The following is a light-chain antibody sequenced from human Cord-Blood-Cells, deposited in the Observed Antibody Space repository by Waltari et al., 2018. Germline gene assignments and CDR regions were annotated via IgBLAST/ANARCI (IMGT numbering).Light chain of an antibody. V-gene: IGKV1-5*03. Sequence: ITCRASQSISSWLAWYQQKPGKAPKLLIYKASSLESGVPSRFSGSGSGTEFTLTISSLQPDDFATYYCQQYNSYWTFGQGTKVEIK. CDR1: QSISSW. CDR2: KAS. J-gene: IGKJ1*01. CDR3: QQYNSYWT.